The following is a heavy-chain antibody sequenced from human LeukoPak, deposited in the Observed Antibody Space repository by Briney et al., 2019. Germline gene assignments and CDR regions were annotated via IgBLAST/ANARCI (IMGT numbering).Heavy chain of an antibody. D-gene: IGHD3-22*01. V-gene: IGHV3-30*02. CDR1: GFTFSSYG. CDR3: ASTGHYQTEYSSSLIYYDF. J-gene: IGHJ4*02. CDR2: IRYDGSNK. Sequence: GGSLRLSCAASGFTFSSYGMHWVRQAPGKGLEWVAFIRYDGSNKYYADSVKGRFTISRDNSKNTLYLQMNSLRAEDTAVYYCASTGHYQTEYSSSLIYYDFWGQGTLVTVSS.